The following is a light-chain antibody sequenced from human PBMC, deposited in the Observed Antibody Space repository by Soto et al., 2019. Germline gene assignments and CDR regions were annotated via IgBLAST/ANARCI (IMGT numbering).Light chain of an antibody. CDR2: DVG. V-gene: IGLV2-11*01. J-gene: IGLJ3*02. Sequence: QSALTQPRSVSGSPGQSVTISCTGTSSDVGGYNYVSWYQQHPGEAPKLMIYDVGKRPSGVPDRFSGSKSGNTASLTISGLQAEDEADYYCCSYAGSYSGVFGGGTKLTVL. CDR3: CSYAGSYSGV. CDR1: SSDVGGYNY.